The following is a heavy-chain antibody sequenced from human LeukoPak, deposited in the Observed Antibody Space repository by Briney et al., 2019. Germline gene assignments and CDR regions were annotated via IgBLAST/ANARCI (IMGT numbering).Heavy chain of an antibody. V-gene: IGHV3-23*01. D-gene: IGHD3-9*01. CDR3: AGGTGFIIKD. J-gene: IGHJ4*02. CDR1: GFTFSNNA. CDR2: ISKSGGIT. Sequence: GGSLRLSCAASGFTFSNNAMSWVRQAPGKGLEWVSTISKSGGITYYADSAKGRFTISRDNSKNTLYLQMNNLRVEDTAMYYCAGGTGFIIKDWGQGTLVTVSS.